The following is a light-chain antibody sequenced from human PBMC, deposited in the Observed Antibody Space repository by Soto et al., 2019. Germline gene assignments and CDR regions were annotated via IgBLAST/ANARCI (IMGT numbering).Light chain of an antibody. V-gene: IGKV1-33*01. CDR3: QQYENLPT. J-gene: IGKJ5*01. Sequence: DIQMTPSPSSLSASVGDRVTITCQSSQNINNYLNRYQQKPGRAPKLLIYDASNLEAGAPSRFRGSGSGTDFTFTISRLQPEDIATYYCQQYENLPTFGQGTRLEI. CDR1: QNINNY. CDR2: DAS.